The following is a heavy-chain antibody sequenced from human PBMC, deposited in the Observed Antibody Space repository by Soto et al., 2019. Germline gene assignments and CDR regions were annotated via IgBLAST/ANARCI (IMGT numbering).Heavy chain of an antibody. D-gene: IGHD2-15*01. V-gene: IGHV1-46*01. CDR1: GYTFTSYY. J-gene: IGHJ6*03. Sequence: ASLKVSCNASGYTFTSYYMHWVRQAPGQGLEWMGIINPSGGSTSYAHKFQGRVTMTRDTSTSTVYMELSSLRSEDTAVYYWAVDIVVVVAATPIRGYMDVWGKGTTVTV. CDR3: AVDIVVVVAATPIRGYMDV. CDR2: INPSGGST.